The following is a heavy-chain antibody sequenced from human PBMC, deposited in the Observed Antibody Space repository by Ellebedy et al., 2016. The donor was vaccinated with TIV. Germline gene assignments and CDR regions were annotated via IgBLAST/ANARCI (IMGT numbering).Heavy chain of an antibody. Sequence: GESLKISXAASGFTFSSYWMHWVRQGPGKGLVWVSGTNSDGDGSYTYYADSVKGRFTISRDNSKNTLYLQMDSLRAEDTAVYYCAKARSTVTTPLDYWGQGTLVTVSS. D-gene: IGHD4-11*01. CDR2: TNSDGDGSYT. J-gene: IGHJ4*02. CDR1: GFTFSSYW. V-gene: IGHV3-74*01. CDR3: AKARSTVTTPLDY.